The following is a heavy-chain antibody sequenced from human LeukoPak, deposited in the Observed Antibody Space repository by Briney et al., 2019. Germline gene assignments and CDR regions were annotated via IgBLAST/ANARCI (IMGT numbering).Heavy chain of an antibody. J-gene: IGHJ6*02. Sequence: PGGSLRLSCAASGFNFSSYDMHWVRQATGKGLEWVSAIGTAGDTYYPVSVKGRFTISRENAKNSLYLQMNSLRAGDTAMYYCARNIRYGDYGGYYGMDVWGQGTTVTVSS. V-gene: IGHV3-13*01. CDR2: IGTAGDT. CDR1: GFNFSSYD. D-gene: IGHD4-17*01. CDR3: ARNIRYGDYGGYYGMDV.